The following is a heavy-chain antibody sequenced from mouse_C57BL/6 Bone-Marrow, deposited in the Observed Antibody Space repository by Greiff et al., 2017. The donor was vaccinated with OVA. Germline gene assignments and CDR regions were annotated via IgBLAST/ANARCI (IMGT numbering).Heavy chain of an antibody. CDR3: ARVEIYCYDFDY. CDR1: GYAFTNYL. Sequence: VKLQESGAELVRPGTSVKVSCKASGYAFTNYLIEWVKQRPGQGLEWIGVINPGSGGTNYNEKFKGKATLTADKSSSTAYMQRRSMTSDDSAVYFCARVEIYCYDFDYWGQGTTLTVSS. J-gene: IGHJ2*01. V-gene: IGHV1-54*01. D-gene: IGHD1-1*01. CDR2: INPGSGGT.